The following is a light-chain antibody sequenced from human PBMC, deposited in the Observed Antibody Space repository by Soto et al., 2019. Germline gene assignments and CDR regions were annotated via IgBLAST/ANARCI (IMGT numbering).Light chain of an antibody. V-gene: IGKV1-5*01. CDR2: DAS. Sequence: DIPLTQSPSTLSASIGDRVTITCRASQNIISWLAWYQQKPGKAPKLLIYDASTLESGVPSRFSGSGSGTEFALTISSLQPDDSATYYCQQYDSYSPETFGQGTKVEI. CDR1: QNIISW. CDR3: QQYDSYSPET. J-gene: IGKJ1*01.